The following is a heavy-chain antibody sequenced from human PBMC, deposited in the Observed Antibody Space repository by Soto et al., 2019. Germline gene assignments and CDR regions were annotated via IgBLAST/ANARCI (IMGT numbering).Heavy chain of an antibody. V-gene: IGHV4-34*01. Sequence: QVQLQQWGAGLLKPSETLSLTCAVYGGSFSGYYWSWIRQPPGKGLEWIGEINHSGSTNYNPSHKSRVTISVDTSKNQFSLKLSSVTAADTAVYYCARGDYYDSSGENWVDYWGQGTLVTVSS. CDR3: ARGDYYDSSGENWVDY. CDR2: INHSGST. D-gene: IGHD3-22*01. J-gene: IGHJ4*02. CDR1: GGSFSGYY.